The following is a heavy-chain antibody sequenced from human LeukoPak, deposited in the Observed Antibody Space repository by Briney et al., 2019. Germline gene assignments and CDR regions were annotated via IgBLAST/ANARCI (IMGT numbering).Heavy chain of an antibody. CDR3: ARGIAVAAYYYYMDV. Sequence: PGGSLGLSCVARGFTFSSYSMNWVRQAPGKGLEWVSSISSSSSYIYYADSVKGRFTISRDNAKNSLYLQMNSLRAEDTAVYYCARGIAVAAYYYYMDVWGKGTTVTVSS. D-gene: IGHD6-13*01. CDR1: GFTFSSYS. V-gene: IGHV3-21*01. J-gene: IGHJ6*03. CDR2: ISSSSSYI.